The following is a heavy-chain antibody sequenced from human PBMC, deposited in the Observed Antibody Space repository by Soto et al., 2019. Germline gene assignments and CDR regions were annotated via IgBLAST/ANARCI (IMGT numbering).Heavy chain of an antibody. J-gene: IGHJ5*02. CDR1: GGSISSGGYY. D-gene: IGHD3-22*01. V-gene: IGHV4-31*03. CDR2: IYYSGST. CDR3: ARGGSEYYYDSSGYLFDP. Sequence: QVQLQESGPGLVKPSQTLSLTCTVSGGSISSGGYYWSWIRQHPGKGLEWIGYIYYSGSTYYNPSLKSRVTISVDTSKNPFSLKLSSVTAADTAVYYCARGGSEYYYDSSGYLFDPWGQGTLVTVSS.